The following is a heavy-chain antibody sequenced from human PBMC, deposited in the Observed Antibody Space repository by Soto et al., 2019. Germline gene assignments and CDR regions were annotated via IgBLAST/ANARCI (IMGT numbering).Heavy chain of an antibody. Sequence: GGSLRLSCAASGFTFSSYAMHWVRQAPGKGLEWVAVISYDGSNKYYADSVKGRFTISRDNSKNTLYLQMNSLRAEDTAVYYCARDTADSGYDFGCLDYWGQGTLVTVSS. V-gene: IGHV3-30-3*01. D-gene: IGHD5-12*01. CDR1: GFTFSSYA. J-gene: IGHJ4*02. CDR3: ARDTADSGYDFGCLDY. CDR2: ISYDGSNK.